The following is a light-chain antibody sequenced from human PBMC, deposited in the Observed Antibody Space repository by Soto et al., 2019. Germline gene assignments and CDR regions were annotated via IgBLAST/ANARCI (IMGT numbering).Light chain of an antibody. CDR1: QSISSY. V-gene: IGKV3-11*01. CDR2: DAS. J-gene: IGKJ3*01. CDR3: QQRSTWPFT. Sequence: EIVLTQSPATLSLSPGERATLSCRASQSISSYLAWYQQKPDQAPRLLIYDASNRATGIPARFSGSGSGTDFTLTISSLEPEDFAVYYGQQRSTWPFTFGPGTKVDIK.